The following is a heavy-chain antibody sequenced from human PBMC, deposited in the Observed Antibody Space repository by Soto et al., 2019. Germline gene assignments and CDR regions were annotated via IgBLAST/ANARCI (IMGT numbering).Heavy chain of an antibody. Sequence: PGESLKISCKGSGYSFTSYWIGWVRQMPGKGLEWMGIIYPGDSDTRYSPSFQGQVTISADKSISTAYLQWSSLKASDTAMYYCARIGTSLAYYYGSGSRNAFDIWGQGTMVTVSS. J-gene: IGHJ3*02. D-gene: IGHD3-10*01. CDR2: IYPGDSDT. CDR1: GYSFTSYW. CDR3: ARIGTSLAYYYGSGSRNAFDI. V-gene: IGHV5-51*01.